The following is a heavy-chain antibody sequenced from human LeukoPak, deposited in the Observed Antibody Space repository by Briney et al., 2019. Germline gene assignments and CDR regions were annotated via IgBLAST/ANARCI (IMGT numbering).Heavy chain of an antibody. D-gene: IGHD6-13*01. CDR1: GGSLSGYY. CDR3: ARRNWYRHYFDY. CDR2: INHSGST. J-gene: IGHJ4*02. V-gene: IGHV4-34*01. Sequence: SETLSLTCAVYGGSLSGYYWSWIRQPPGKGLEWIGEINHSGSTNYNPSLKSRVTISVDTSKNQFSLKLSSVTAADTAVYYCARRNWYRHYFDYGGQGTLVTVSS.